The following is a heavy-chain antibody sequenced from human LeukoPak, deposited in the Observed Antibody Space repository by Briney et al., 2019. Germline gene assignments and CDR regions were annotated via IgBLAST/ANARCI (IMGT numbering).Heavy chain of an antibody. CDR1: GFTFSSYW. Sequence: PGGTLRLSCAASGFTFSSYWMSWVRQAPGKGLEWVANIKQDGSEKYYVDSAKGRFTISRDNAKNSLYLQMNSLGPEDTAVYYCARDPYSGNYGNYYYYYMDVWGKGTTVTISS. CDR3: ARDPYSGNYGNYYYYYMDV. D-gene: IGHD1-26*01. J-gene: IGHJ6*03. V-gene: IGHV3-7*01. CDR2: IKQDGSEK.